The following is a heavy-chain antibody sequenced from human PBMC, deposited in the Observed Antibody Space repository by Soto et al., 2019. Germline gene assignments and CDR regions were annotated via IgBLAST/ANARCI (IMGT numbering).Heavy chain of an antibody. CDR2: INPNSGGT. J-gene: IGHJ6*02. Sequence: GASVKVSCKASGYTFTGYYMHWVLQAPGQGLEWMGWINPNSGGTNYAQKFQGRVTMTRDTSISTAYMELSRLRSDDTAVYYCARLRLDIVVVVAGGMDVWGQGTTVTVSS. CDR3: ARLRLDIVVVVAGGMDV. V-gene: IGHV1-2*02. D-gene: IGHD2-15*01. CDR1: GYTFTGYY.